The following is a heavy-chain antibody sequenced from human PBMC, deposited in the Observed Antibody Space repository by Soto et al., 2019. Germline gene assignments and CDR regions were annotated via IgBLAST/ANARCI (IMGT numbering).Heavy chain of an antibody. CDR2: ISGSGGST. Sequence: GGSLRLSCAASGFTFSSYAMSWVRQAPGKGLEWVSAISGSGGSTYYADSVKGRFTISRDNSKNTLYLQMNSLRAEDTAVYYCAKERATLFYYGSGSPVDFDYWGQGTLVTVSS. CDR1: GFTFSSYA. V-gene: IGHV3-23*01. D-gene: IGHD3-10*01. J-gene: IGHJ4*02. CDR3: AKERATLFYYGSGSPVDFDY.